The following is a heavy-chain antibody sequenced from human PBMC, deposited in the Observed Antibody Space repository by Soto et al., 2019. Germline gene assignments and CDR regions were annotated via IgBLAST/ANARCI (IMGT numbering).Heavy chain of an antibody. CDR1: GFTFSSYA. J-gene: IGHJ4*02. V-gene: IGHV3-30-3*01. CDR3: AREYCSGGSCYQDFDY. D-gene: IGHD2-15*01. CDR2: ISYDGSNK. Sequence: GGSLRLSCAASGFTFSSYAMHWVRQAPGKGLEWVAVISYDGSNKYYADSVKGRFTISRDNSKNTLYLQMNSLRAEDTAVYYCAREYCSGGSCYQDFDYWGQGTLVTVS.